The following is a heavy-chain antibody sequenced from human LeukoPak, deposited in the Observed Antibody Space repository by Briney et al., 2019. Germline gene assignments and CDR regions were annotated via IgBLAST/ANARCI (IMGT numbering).Heavy chain of an antibody. J-gene: IGHJ3*02. Sequence: PGGSLRLSCAASGFTFTHYGMNWVRQAPGKGLEWVSGIRANGETTYYADSVRGRFTISRDNSRSMVWLQMNSLTAEDTAMYYCGRDLNWGAFDIRGLRTLVTVSS. D-gene: IGHD7-27*01. CDR2: IRANGETT. CDR1: GFTFTHYG. CDR3: GRDLNWGAFDI. V-gene: IGHV3-23*01.